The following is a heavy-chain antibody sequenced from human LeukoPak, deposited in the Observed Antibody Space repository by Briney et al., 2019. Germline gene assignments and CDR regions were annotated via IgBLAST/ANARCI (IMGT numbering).Heavy chain of an antibody. V-gene: IGHV2-5*02. CDR2: IYWDDDK. D-gene: IGHD3-22*01. J-gene: IGHJ4*02. CDR1: GFSLSTSGVG. CDR3: AHSTGYYYYDSSGPQTLYYFDY. Sequence: SGPTLVKPTQTLTLTCTFSGFSLSTSGVGVGWIRQPPGKALEWLALIYWDDDKRYSPSLKSRLTITKDTSKNQVVLTMTNMDPVDTATYYCAHSTGYYYYDSSGPQTLYYFDYWGQGTLVTVSS.